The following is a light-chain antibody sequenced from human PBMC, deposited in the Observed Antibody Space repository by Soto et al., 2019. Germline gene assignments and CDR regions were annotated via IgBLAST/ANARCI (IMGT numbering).Light chain of an antibody. Sequence: EIVLTQSPATLSLSPGERATLSCSASQSVSSNYLAWYQQKPGQAPRLLIYGASTRATGIPDRFSGSGSGTDFTLTISRLEPEDSAVYFCQQYGSSPITFGQGTRLEIK. CDR3: QQYGSSPIT. CDR2: GAS. V-gene: IGKV3-20*01. J-gene: IGKJ5*01. CDR1: QSVSSNY.